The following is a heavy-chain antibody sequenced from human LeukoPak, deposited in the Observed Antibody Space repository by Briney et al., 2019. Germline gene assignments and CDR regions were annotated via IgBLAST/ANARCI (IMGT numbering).Heavy chain of an antibody. CDR2: INHSGST. Sequence: SETLSLTCAVYGGSFSGYYWSWIRQPPGKGLEWIGEINHSGSTNYNPSLKSRVTISVDTSKNQFSLKLSSVTAADTAVYYCARAGRGYSYGSDYYYYYMDVWGKGTTVTVSS. J-gene: IGHJ6*03. V-gene: IGHV4-34*01. CDR3: ARAGRGYSYGSDYYYYYMDV. CDR1: GGSFSGYY. D-gene: IGHD5-18*01.